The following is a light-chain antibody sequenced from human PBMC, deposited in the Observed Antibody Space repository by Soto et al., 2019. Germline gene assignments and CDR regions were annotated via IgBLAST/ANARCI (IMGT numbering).Light chain of an antibody. V-gene: IGKV3-20*01. CDR2: GAS. Sequence: EIVLTQSPGTLSLSPGERATLSCRASQSVSSSFLAWYQQKPGQAPRLLISGASTRATGIPDRCSGSGSGTDFTLIISRLEPEDFAVYYCQQYGGSPITFGPGTRLEIK. CDR1: QSVSSSF. J-gene: IGKJ5*01. CDR3: QQYGGSPIT.